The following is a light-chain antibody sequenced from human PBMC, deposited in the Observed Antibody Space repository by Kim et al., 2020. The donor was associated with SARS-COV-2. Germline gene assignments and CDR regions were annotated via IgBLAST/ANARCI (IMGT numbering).Light chain of an antibody. CDR1: KLGDKY. Sequence: VSPGRTASITCSGDKLGDKYACWYQQKPGQSPVLVIYQDTKRPSGIPERFSGSNSGNTATLTISGTQAMDEADYYCQAWDSSTAVFGGGTQLTVL. V-gene: IGLV3-1*01. CDR2: QDT. J-gene: IGLJ3*02. CDR3: QAWDSSTAV.